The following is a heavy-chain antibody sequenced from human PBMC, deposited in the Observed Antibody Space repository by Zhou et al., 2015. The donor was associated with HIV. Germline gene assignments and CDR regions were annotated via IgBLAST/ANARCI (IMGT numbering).Heavy chain of an antibody. CDR1: GYIFSNYY. CDR3: ARDPGEFSNFHPHFDL. J-gene: IGHJ4*02. D-gene: IGHD2/OR15-2a*01. Sequence: QVHLLQSGAEVRKPGASVKISCQASGYIFSNYYIYWMRQAPGQGLEWMGMIDPSGGSTSYAHKFQGTITMTRDTSTSTVYMELTSLRSEDAAMYYCARDPGEFSNFHPHFDLWGQGTLVTVSS. V-gene: IGHV1-46*01. CDR2: IDPSGGST.